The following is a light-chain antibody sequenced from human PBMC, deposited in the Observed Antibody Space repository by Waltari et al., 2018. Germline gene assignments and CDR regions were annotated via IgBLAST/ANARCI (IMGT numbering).Light chain of an antibody. CDR2: DAS. CDR1: QDIYNY. J-gene: IGKJ2*01. V-gene: IGKV1-33*01. Sequence: DIQMTQSPSSLSASVGDRVTITCQASQDIYNYLNWYQQKPGKAPRLLIYDASNLETGVPSRFSGSGSGTDFTFTISSLQPEDFATYYCHQSHTVPHTFGQGTKLEIK. CDR3: HQSHTVPHT.